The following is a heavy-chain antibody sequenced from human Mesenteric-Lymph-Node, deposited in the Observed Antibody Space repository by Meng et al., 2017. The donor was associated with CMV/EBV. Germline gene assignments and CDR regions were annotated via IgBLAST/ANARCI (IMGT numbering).Heavy chain of an antibody. V-gene: IGHV3-20*04. CDR1: GFTFDDYG. J-gene: IGHJ4*02. CDR3: ARNGYYYDSSGYYLH. CDR2: INWNGGST. Sequence: GGSLRLSCAASGFTFDDYGMSWVRQAPGKGLEWVSGINWNGGSTGYADSVKGRFTISRDNAKNSLYLQMNSLRAEDTALHYCARNGYYYDSSGYYLHWGQGTLVTVSS. D-gene: IGHD3-22*01.